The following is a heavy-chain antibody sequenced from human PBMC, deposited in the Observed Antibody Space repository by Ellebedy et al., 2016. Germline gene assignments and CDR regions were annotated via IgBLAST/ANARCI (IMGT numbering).Heavy chain of an antibody. J-gene: IGHJ2*01. D-gene: IGHD1-26*01. CDR1: GFTFSSYD. V-gene: IGHV3-13*04. CDR3: ARGGYAGATTPGLWYFDL. CDR2: IGTAGDT. Sequence: GESLKISCAASGFTFSSYDMHWVRQATGKGLEWVSAIGTAGDTYYPGSVKGRFTISRENAKNSLYLQMNSLRAGDTAVYYCARGGYAGATTPGLWYFDLWGRGTLVTVSS.